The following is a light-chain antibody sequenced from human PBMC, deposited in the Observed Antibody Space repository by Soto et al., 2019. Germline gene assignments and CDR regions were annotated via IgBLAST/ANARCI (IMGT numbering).Light chain of an antibody. CDR2: GNS. CDR3: QSYDSSLSGYV. Sequence: SAPTPPPPMSGAPGPRGTPPRPGSSSQIGAGYDVHWYQQLPGTAPKLLIYGNSNRPSGVPDRFSGSKSGTSASLAITGLQAEDEADYYCQSYDSSLSGYVFGTGTKVTVL. CDR1: SSQIGAGYD. J-gene: IGLJ1*01. V-gene: IGLV1-40*01.